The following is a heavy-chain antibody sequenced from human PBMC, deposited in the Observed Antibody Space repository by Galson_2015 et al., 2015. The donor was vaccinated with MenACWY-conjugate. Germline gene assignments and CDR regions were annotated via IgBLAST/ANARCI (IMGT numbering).Heavy chain of an antibody. CDR3: SRAYCDGVTCSDWYVDL. D-gene: IGHD2-21*01. CDR2: IRVKANNYVT. V-gene: IGHV3-73*01. CDR1: GFTFSGSA. J-gene: IGHJ2*01. Sequence: SLRLSCAASGFTFSGSAMHWVRQASGKGLEWVGRIRVKANNYVTAYAASVRGRFTISREDSKSVAYLQMNNLKIEDTAVYYCSRAYCDGVTCSDWYVDLWGHGTLVTVSS.